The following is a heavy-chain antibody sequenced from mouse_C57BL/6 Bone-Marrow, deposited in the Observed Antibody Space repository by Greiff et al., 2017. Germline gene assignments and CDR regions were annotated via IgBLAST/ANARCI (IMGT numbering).Heavy chain of an antibody. D-gene: IGHD4-1*01. Sequence: EVQLVESGPVLVKPGASVKMSCKASGYTFTDYYMNWVKQSHGKSLEWIGVINPYNGGTSYNQKFKGKATLTVDKSSSTAYMELNSLTSEDSAVYYCARANWDVEEDYWGQGTTLTVSS. V-gene: IGHV1-19*01. CDR1: GYTFTDYY. J-gene: IGHJ2*01. CDR2: INPYNGGT. CDR3: ARANWDVEEDY.